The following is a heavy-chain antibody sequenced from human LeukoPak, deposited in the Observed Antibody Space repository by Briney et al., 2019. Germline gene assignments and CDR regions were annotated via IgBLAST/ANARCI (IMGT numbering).Heavy chain of an antibody. CDR1: GASVSGSNYY. D-gene: IGHD5-18*01. Sequence: PSETLSLTCAVSGASVSGSNYYWGWIRQPPGKGLEWIGNIYSSGSTYYNASLQSRVTISIDTSKNQFSLRLNSVTAADTAVYYCARRWIQLWLDWFDPWGQGTLVTVSS. CDR2: IYSSGST. J-gene: IGHJ5*02. CDR3: ARRWIQLWLDWFDP. V-gene: IGHV4-39*01.